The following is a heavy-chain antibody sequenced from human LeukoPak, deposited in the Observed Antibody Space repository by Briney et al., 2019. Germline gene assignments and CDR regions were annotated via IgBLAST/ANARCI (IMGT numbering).Heavy chain of an antibody. CDR1: GFTFSSYG. CDR2: ISYDGSNK. D-gene: IGHD3-10*01. Sequence: GGSLRLSCAASGFTFSSYGMHWVRQAPGKGLEWVAVISYDGSNKYYADSVKGRFTISRDNSKNTLYLQMNSLRAEDTAVYYCARAPMVRGAYYFDYWGQGTLVTASS. V-gene: IGHV3-30*03. J-gene: IGHJ4*02. CDR3: ARAPMVRGAYYFDY.